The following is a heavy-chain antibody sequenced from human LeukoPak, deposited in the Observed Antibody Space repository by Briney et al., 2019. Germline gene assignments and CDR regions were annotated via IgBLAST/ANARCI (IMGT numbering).Heavy chain of an antibody. J-gene: IGHJ4*02. V-gene: IGHV1-18*01. D-gene: IGHD6-13*01. Sequence: ASVKVSCKASGYTFTSYGISWVRQAPGQGLEWMGWISAYNGNTNYAQKLQGRVTMTTDTSTSIAYMELRSLRSDDTAVYYCARDLIAAAGTTNFDYWGQGTLVTVSS. CDR1: GYTFTSYG. CDR3: ARDLIAAAGTTNFDY. CDR2: ISAYNGNT.